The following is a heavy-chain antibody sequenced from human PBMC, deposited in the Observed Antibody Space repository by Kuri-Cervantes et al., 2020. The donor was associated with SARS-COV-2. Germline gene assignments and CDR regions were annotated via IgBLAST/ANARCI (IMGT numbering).Heavy chain of an antibody. V-gene: IGHV4-39*01. CDR2: IYYSGST. CDR3: SRLTTVTTFDY. J-gene: IGHJ4*02. D-gene: IGHD4-17*01. Sequence: SETLSLTCTVSGGSISSSSYYWGWIRQPPGKGLEWIGSIYYSGSTYYNPSLKSRVTISVDTSKNQFSLKLSSVTAADTAVYYCSRLTTVTTFDYWGQGTLVTVSS. CDR1: GGSISSSSYY.